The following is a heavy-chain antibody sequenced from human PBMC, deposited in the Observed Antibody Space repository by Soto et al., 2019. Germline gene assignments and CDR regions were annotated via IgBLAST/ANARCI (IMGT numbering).Heavy chain of an antibody. Sequence: QVHLQQWGAGLLKPSETLSLTCAVYGGSVNGYYWNWIRQPPGKGLEWIGEINHTGGTHYNPSLKSRVTMSVDTSKNQFSLRLSPVTAADTAIYYCATRITVFGLLIPPFDPWGQGTQVTGPS. J-gene: IGHJ5*02. CDR2: INHTGGT. CDR1: GGSVNGYY. D-gene: IGHD1-20*01. CDR3: ATRITVFGLLIPPFDP. V-gene: IGHV4-34*02.